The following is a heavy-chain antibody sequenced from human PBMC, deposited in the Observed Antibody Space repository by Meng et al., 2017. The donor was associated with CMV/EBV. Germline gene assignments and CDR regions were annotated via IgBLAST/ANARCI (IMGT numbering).Heavy chain of an antibody. V-gene: IGHV4-4*07. CDR3: ARERGDDSGYNFDS. Sequence: QGLGRGPGPGLVKPSGTLSLTFMVSGGFFSGFFWTWTRQPAGKGLEWIGRIYSTGGTNYNPSFESRVTISLDGSNNQFSLKLNSVTAADTAIYYCARERGDDSGYNFDSWGQGTLVTVSS. J-gene: IGHJ4*02. CDR2: IYSTGGT. D-gene: IGHD3-22*01. CDR1: GGFFSGFF.